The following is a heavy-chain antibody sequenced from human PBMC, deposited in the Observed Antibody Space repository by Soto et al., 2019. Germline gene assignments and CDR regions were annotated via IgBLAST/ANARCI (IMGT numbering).Heavy chain of an antibody. CDR2: ISYDGSNK. Sequence: QVQLVESGGGVVQPGRSLRLSRAASGFTFSSYGMHWVRQAPGKGLEWVAVISYDGSNKYYADSVKGRFTISRDNSKNTLYLQMNSLRAEDTAVYYCANGPYSYYGMDVWGQGTTVTVSS. J-gene: IGHJ6*02. CDR1: GFTFSSYG. V-gene: IGHV3-30*18. D-gene: IGHD4-4*01. CDR3: ANGPYSYYGMDV.